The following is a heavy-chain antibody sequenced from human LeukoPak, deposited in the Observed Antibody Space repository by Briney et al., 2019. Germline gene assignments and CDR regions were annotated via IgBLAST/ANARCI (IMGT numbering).Heavy chain of an antibody. V-gene: IGHV4-34*01. CDR2: INHSGST. D-gene: IGHD3-3*01. CDR3: ARQRSDTIFGVVIMIEFDY. Sequence: PSKTLSLTCAVYGGSFSGYYWSWIRQPPGKGLEWIGEINHSGSTNYNPSLKSRVTISVDTSKNQFSLKLSSVTAADTAVYYCARQRSDTIFGVVIMIEFDYWGQGTLVTVSS. J-gene: IGHJ4*02. CDR1: GGSFSGYY.